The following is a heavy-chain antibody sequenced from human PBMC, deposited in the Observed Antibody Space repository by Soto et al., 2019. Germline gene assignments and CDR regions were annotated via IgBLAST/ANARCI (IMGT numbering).Heavy chain of an antibody. CDR1: GGSFSGYY. D-gene: IGHD2-2*01. CDR3: ARQIRYCSSTSCLNYFDY. Sequence: SETLSLTCAVYGGSFSGYYWSWIRQPPGKGLEWIGEINHSGSTNYNPSLKSRVTISVDTSKNQFSLKLSSVTAADTAVYYCARQIRYCSSTSCLNYFDYWGQGTLVTVSS. CDR2: INHSGST. J-gene: IGHJ4*02. V-gene: IGHV4-34*01.